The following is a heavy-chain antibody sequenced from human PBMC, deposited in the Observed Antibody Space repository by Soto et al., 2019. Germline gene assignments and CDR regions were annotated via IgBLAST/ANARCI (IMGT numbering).Heavy chain of an antibody. V-gene: IGHV3-66*01. CDR2: LYSGGTT. Sequence: EVQLVESGGGLVQPGRSLRLSCAASGFTVSSNYMNWVRQAPGKGLEWVSVLYSGGTTYYADSVKGRFTISRDNSKNTLYLQMNSQRAEEPAVYYCAREQGYCISGGCYFRAMDVWGQGTAVTVSS. D-gene: IGHD2-2*01. CDR3: AREQGYCISGGCYFRAMDV. J-gene: IGHJ6*02. CDR1: GFTVSSNY.